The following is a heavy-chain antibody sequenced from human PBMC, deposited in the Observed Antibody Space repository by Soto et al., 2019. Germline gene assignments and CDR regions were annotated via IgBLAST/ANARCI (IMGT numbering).Heavy chain of an antibody. CDR1: GFTVSSNY. V-gene: IGHV3-66*01. CDR3: ARGVVWFGESADAFDI. D-gene: IGHD3-10*01. J-gene: IGHJ3*02. CDR2: IYSGGST. Sequence: PGGSLRLSCAASGFTVSSNYMSWVRQAPGKGLEWVSVIYSGGSTYYADSVKGRFTISRDNSKNTLYLQMNSLRAEDTAVYYCARGVVWFGESADAFDIWGQGTMVTVSS.